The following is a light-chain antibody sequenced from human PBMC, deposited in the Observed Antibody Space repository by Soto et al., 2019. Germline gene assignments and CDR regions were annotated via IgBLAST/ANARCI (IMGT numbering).Light chain of an antibody. CDR3: QQYSSSSWT. J-gene: IGKJ1*01. CDR1: QSVSSSY. V-gene: IGKV3-20*01. CDR2: SAS. Sequence: ESVLTQSPVTLSFSPCEIATLSCSSTQSVSSSYLAWYQQKPGQAPRLLIYSASSRATGIPDRFSGSGSGTDFTLTISGLQPEDFAVYYCQQYSSSSWTFGQGTKVDIK.